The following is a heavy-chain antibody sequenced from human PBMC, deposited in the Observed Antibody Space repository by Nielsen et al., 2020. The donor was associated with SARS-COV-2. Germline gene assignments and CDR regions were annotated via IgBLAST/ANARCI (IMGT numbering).Heavy chain of an antibody. V-gene: IGHV3-66*01. CDR3: AKANGIAAAGFAFDY. CDR1: GFTVSSNY. CDR2: IYSGGST. J-gene: IGHJ4*02. Sequence: GESLKISCAASGFTVSSNYMSWVRQAPGKGLEWVSVIYSGGSTYYADSVKGRFTISRDNSKNTLYLQMNSLRAEDTAVYYCAKANGIAAAGFAFDYWGQGTLVTVSS. D-gene: IGHD6-13*01.